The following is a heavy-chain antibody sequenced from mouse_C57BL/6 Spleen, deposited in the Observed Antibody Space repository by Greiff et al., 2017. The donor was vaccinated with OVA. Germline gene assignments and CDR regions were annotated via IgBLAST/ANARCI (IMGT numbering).Heavy chain of an antibody. CDR2: ISDGGSYT. CDR1: GFTFSSYA. D-gene: IGHD2-10*02. Sequence: EVMLVESGGGLVKPGGSLKLSCAASGFTFSSYAMSWVRQTPEKRLEWVATISDGGSYTYYPDNVKGRFTISRDNAKNNLYLQMSHLKSEDTAMYYCARGGYGNYVYAMDYWGQGTSVTVSS. CDR3: ARGGYGNYVYAMDY. J-gene: IGHJ4*01. V-gene: IGHV5-4*03.